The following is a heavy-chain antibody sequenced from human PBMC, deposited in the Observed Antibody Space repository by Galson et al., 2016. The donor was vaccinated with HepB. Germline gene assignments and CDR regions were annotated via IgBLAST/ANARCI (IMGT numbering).Heavy chain of an antibody. D-gene: IGHD6-6*01. CDR1: GFSFSDYW. J-gene: IGHJ3*02. Sequence: SLRLSCAASGFSFSDYWMTWVRQSPGKGLEWVAIIKQDGHEKYYVDSVKGRFTITRDNAKNSLYLQMNSLRAEDTAVYYCVRVSGSSGGAFDIWGLGTMVTGSS. CDR2: IKQDGHEK. CDR3: VRVSGSSGGAFDI. V-gene: IGHV3-7*03.